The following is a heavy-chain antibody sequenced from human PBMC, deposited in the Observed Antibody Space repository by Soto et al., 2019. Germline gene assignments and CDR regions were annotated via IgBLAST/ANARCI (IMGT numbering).Heavy chain of an antibody. CDR2: IYRSGST. CDR1: GGSFTSNNW. Sequence: SETLSLTCAVSGGSFTSNNWWTWVRQPPGQGLEWIGEIYRSGSTNYNPSLKSRVTISLDKSENQFSLKVTSLTAADTAVYYCASRDPGTSVDYWGQGTLVTVSS. V-gene: IGHV4-4*02. J-gene: IGHJ4*02. D-gene: IGHD1-7*01. CDR3: ASRDPGTSVDY.